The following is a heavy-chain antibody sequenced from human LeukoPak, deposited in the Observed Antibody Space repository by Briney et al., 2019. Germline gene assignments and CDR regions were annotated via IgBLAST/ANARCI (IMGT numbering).Heavy chain of an antibody. Sequence: PSETLSLTCAVYGGSFSGYYWIWIRQPPGKGLEWIGEINHSGSTNYNPSLKSRVTISVDTSKNQFSLKLSSVTAADTAVYYCARGSSLRYFDWLFSLSDYFDYWGQGTLVTVSS. CDR2: INHSGST. J-gene: IGHJ4*02. D-gene: IGHD3-9*01. CDR3: ARGSSLRYFDWLFSLSDYFDY. CDR1: GGSFSGYY. V-gene: IGHV4-34*01.